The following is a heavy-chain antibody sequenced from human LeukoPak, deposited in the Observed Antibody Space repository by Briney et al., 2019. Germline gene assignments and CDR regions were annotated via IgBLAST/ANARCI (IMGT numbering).Heavy chain of an antibody. J-gene: IGHJ4*02. Sequence: HPGGSLRLSCAASGFTFSSYSMNWVRQAPGKGLEWVSVIYSGGSTYYADSVKGRFTISRDNSKNTLYLQMNSLRAEDTAVYYCAREGYGDSFDYWGQGTLVTVSS. CDR1: GFTFSSYS. CDR2: IYSGGST. V-gene: IGHV3-66*02. CDR3: AREGYGDSFDY. D-gene: IGHD4-17*01.